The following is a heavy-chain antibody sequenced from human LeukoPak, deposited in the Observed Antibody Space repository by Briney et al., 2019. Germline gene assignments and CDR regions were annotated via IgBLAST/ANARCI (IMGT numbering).Heavy chain of an antibody. CDR3: ARARDCSSTSCSPGYYFDY. CDR1: GGSISSYY. V-gene: IGHV4-4*07. J-gene: IGHJ4*02. D-gene: IGHD2-2*01. Sequence: PSETLSLTCTVSGGSISSYYWSWIRQPAGKGPEWIGRIYTSGSTNYNPSLKSRVTMSIDTSRNQFSLKLSSATAADTAVYYCARARDCSSTSCSPGYYFDYWGQGTLVTVPS. CDR2: IYTSGST.